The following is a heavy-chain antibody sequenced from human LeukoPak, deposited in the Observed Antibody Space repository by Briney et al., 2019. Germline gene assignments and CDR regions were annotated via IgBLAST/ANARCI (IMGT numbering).Heavy chain of an antibody. CDR3: ARGFNWNYGRFDF. V-gene: IGHV3-7*05. J-gene: IGHJ4*02. Sequence: PGGSLRLSCVASGFNFINYWMSWVRHAPGKGLECVANMRQDGSEKYYVDSVKGRFTISRDNAKNSLYLQMNSLRAEDTAVYYCARGFNWNYGRFDFWGQGTLVTVSS. D-gene: IGHD1-7*01. CDR1: GFNFINYW. CDR2: MRQDGSEK.